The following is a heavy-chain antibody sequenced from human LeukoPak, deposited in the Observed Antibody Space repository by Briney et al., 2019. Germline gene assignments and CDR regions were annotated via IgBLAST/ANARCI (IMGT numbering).Heavy chain of an antibody. CDR1: GYTFTSYG. CDR2: ISAYNGNA. Sequence: GASVKVSCKASGYTFTSYGISWVRQAPGQGLEWMGWISAYNGNANYAQKLQGRVTMTTDTSTSTAYMELRSLRSDDTAVYYCARGLYYYDSSGYTVWGQGTLVTVSS. J-gene: IGHJ4*02. V-gene: IGHV1-18*01. D-gene: IGHD3-22*01. CDR3: ARGLYYYDSSGYTV.